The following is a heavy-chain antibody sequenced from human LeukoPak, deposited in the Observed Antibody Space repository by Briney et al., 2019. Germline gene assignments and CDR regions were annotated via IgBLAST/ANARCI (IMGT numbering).Heavy chain of an antibody. CDR1: GGTFSSYA. Sequence: GASVKVSCKASGGTFSSYAISWARQAPGQGLEWMGGIIPIFGTANYAQKFQGRVTITADESTSTAYMELSSLRSEDTAVYYCARKVWGRPETGTDWDYYYYYGMDVWGQGTTVTVSS. D-gene: IGHD1/OR15-1a*01. J-gene: IGHJ6*02. V-gene: IGHV1-69*13. CDR3: ARKVWGRPETGTDWDYYYYYGMDV. CDR2: IIPIFGTA.